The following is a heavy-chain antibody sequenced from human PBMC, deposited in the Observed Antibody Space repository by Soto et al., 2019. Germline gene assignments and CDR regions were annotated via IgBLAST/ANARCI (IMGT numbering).Heavy chain of an antibody. D-gene: IGHD5-12*01. CDR1: GYTFTGYY. J-gene: IGHJ6*02. V-gene: IGHV1-2*02. CDR2: INPNSGGT. CDR3: ARGERDGYGDYYYYGMDV. Sequence: ASVKVSCKASGYTFTGYYMHWVRQAPGQGLEWMGWINPNSGGTNYAQKFQGRVTMTRDTSISTAYMELSRLRSDDTAVYYCARGERDGYGDYYYYGMDVCRQLTTVTVSS.